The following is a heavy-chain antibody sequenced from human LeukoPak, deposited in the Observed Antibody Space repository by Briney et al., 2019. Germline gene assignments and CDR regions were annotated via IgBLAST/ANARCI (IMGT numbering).Heavy chain of an antibody. D-gene: IGHD3-10*01. J-gene: IGHJ5*02. Sequence: SESLSLTCTVSGGSIRSSSYYWGWIRQPPGRGLEWIGRIYYSVCTYYNPSLKTRFTISVETSKNQFSLKLSSVTAADTAVYNCARHVLLWFGELCNWFDPWGQGTLVTVSS. CDR3: ARHVLLWFGELCNWFDP. CDR2: IYYSVCT. CDR1: GGSIRSSSYY. V-gene: IGHV4-39*01.